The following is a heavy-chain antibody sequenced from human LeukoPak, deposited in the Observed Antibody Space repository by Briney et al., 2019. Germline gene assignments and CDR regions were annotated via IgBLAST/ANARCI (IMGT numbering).Heavy chain of an antibody. J-gene: IGHJ5*02. Sequence: SETLSLTCTVSGVSISSSSYYWGWFRQPPGKGLEGIGSIYYSGSTYYNPSLKSRVNISVDTSKNQFSLKLSSVTAADTAVYYCAVEPTDCSSTSCYNWFDPWGQRTLVTVSS. V-gene: IGHV4-39*01. D-gene: IGHD2-2*01. CDR2: IYYSGST. CDR3: AVEPTDCSSTSCYNWFDP. CDR1: GVSISSSSYY.